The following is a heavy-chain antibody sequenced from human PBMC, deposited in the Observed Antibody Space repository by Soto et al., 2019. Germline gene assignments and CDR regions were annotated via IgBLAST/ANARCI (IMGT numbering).Heavy chain of an antibody. D-gene: IGHD2-21*01. Sequence: QVQLVESGGGVVQPGSSLRLSCEASGFTFSMYGMHWVRQAPGKGLEWVGVIYSDGSHQYYGDSVKGRFTISRDNSNKMVYRQMTGLRLDDSALYYCARDRRVIPDADMDYWGQGVLVTVSS. CDR2: IYSDGSHQ. V-gene: IGHV3-30*03. CDR3: ARDRRVIPDADMDY. CDR1: GFTFSMYG. J-gene: IGHJ4*02.